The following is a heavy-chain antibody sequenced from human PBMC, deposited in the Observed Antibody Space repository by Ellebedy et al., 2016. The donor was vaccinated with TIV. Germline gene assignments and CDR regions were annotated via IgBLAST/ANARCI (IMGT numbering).Heavy chain of an antibody. CDR2: ISRSSSSI. D-gene: IGHD6-6*01. CDR3: ARDGVSSSSKMVY. Sequence: GESLKISCAASGFTFSSYSMDWVRQAPGKGLEWVSSISRSSSSIYYADSVKGRFTMSRDTAKNSLYLQMNSLRDEDTAVYFCARDGVSSSSKMVYWGQGNLVTVSS. V-gene: IGHV3-48*02. CDR1: GFTFSSYS. J-gene: IGHJ4*02.